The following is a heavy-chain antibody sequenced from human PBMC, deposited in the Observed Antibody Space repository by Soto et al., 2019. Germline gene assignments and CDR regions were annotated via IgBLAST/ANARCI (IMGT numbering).Heavy chain of an antibody. CDR3: ARDNFGDFFLDY. D-gene: IGHD4-17*01. CDR2: ISSSSSSYI. Sequence: DVQLVESGGGLVKPGGSLRLSCAASGFTFSSYSMNWVRQAPGKGLEWVSSISSSSSSYIFHADSVKGRFTISRNNAKNSLYLQMSSLRAEDTAVYYCARDNFGDFFLDYWGQGTLVTVSS. J-gene: IGHJ4*02. CDR1: GFTFSSYS. V-gene: IGHV3-21*01.